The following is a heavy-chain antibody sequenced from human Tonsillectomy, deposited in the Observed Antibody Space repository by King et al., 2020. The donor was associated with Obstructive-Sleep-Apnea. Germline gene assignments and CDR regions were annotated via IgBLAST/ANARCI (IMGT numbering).Heavy chain of an antibody. D-gene: IGHD3-10*01. J-gene: IGHJ5*02. CDR2: IYYSGST. Sequence: QLQESGPGLVKPSETLSLTCTVSGCSISSSSYYWGWIRQPPGKGLEWIGSIYYSGSTYYNPSLKSRVTISVDTSKNQFSLKLSSGTAADTAVYYGARQADSGKFDPWGQGTLVTVSS. CDR3: ARQADSGKFDP. CDR1: GCSISSSSYY. V-gene: IGHV4-39*01.